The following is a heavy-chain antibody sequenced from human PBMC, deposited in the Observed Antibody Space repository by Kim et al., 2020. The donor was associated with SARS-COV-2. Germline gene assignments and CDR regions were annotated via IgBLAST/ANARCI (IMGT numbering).Heavy chain of an antibody. Sequence: ASVKVSCKASGYTFTKYAINWMRQAPGQGLEWMGWINTNTGKLAYAQGFTGRFVFSLDTSVSTAYLQISGLKADDTAVYYCARDGELERPEFAYWGQGTLVTVSS. CDR1: GYTFTKYA. CDR3: ARDGELERPEFAY. J-gene: IGHJ4*02. V-gene: IGHV7-4-1*02. D-gene: IGHD1-1*01. CDR2: INTNTGKL.